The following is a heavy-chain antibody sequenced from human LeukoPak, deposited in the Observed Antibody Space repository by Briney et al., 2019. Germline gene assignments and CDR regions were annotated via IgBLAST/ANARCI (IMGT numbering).Heavy chain of an antibody. CDR1: GGSISSGGYY. CDR2: IYYSGST. J-gene: IGHJ6*03. CDR3: ARDSWVGLVPAALYYYYMDV. Sequence: SETLSLTCTVSGGSISSGGYYWSWIRQHPGKGLEWIGSIYYSGSTYYNPSLKSRVTMSVDTSKNQFSLRVNSVTAADTAVYYCARDSWVGLVPAALYYYYMDVWGKXTTVTVSS. D-gene: IGHD2-2*01. V-gene: IGHV4-39*07.